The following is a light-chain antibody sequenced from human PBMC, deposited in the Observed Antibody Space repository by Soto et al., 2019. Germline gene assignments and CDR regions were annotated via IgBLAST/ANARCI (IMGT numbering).Light chain of an antibody. Sequence: DIQMTQSPSTLSASVGDRVTITCRASQGISSWLAWYQQKPGKAPKLLIYDASNLESGVPSRFSGSGSGTEFTLTISSLQPDDFATYYCQQYNSYPWTFGQGTKVDIK. CDR1: QGISSW. V-gene: IGKV1-5*01. CDR3: QQYNSYPWT. J-gene: IGKJ1*01. CDR2: DAS.